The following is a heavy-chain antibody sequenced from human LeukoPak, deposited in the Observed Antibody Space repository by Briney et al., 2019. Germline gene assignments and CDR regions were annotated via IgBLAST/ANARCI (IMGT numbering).Heavy chain of an antibody. CDR3: AKARHYDFWSGEGNFDY. Sequence: GGSLRLSCAASGFTFSSYAMSWVRQAPGKGLEWVSAISGSGSSTYYADSVKGRFTISRDNSKNTRYLQVNSLRAEDTAVYYCAKARHYDFWSGEGNFDYWGQGTLVTVSS. CDR2: ISGSGSST. CDR1: GFTFSSYA. D-gene: IGHD3-3*01. J-gene: IGHJ4*02. V-gene: IGHV3-23*01.